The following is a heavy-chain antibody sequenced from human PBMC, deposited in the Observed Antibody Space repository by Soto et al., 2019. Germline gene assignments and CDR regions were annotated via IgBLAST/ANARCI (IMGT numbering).Heavy chain of an antibody. CDR3: ARAFFYQGSDSRGYSFDAFDF. V-gene: IGHV1-18*01. J-gene: IGHJ3*01. CDR1: GYTFTSSG. Sequence: QVQLVQSGAEVKKPGASVKVSCKASGYTFTSSGMSWVRQAPGQGLEWMGWISAHTGSSEYAQRFQGRVTMTTYRSTSTADMELRSLRSDDTAVYYCARAFFYQGSDSRGYSFDAFDFWGPGTLVPVSS. CDR2: ISAHTGSS. D-gene: IGHD3-22*01.